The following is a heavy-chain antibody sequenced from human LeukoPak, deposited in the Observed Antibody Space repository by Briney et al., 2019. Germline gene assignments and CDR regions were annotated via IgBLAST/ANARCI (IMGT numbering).Heavy chain of an antibody. J-gene: IGHJ4*02. CDR2: ISSSGSTI. V-gene: IGHV3-48*03. CDR1: GFTVSSYY. Sequence: PGGSLRLSCAASGFTVSSYYMNWVRQAPGKGLEWVSYISSSGSTIYYADSVKGRFTISRDNAKNSLYLQMNSLRAEDTAVYYCARDGRDSSGYYYFDYWGQGTLVTVSS. CDR3: ARDGRDSSGYYYFDY. D-gene: IGHD3-22*01.